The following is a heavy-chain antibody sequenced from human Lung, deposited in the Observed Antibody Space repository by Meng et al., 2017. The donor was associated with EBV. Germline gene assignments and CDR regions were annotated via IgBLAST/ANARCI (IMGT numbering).Heavy chain of an antibody. CDR1: GYTFTGYA. J-gene: IGHJ4*02. Sequence: QRGQPWLEWEGPGPPVRVPGGPLGYTFTGYAINGAEQAPGQGPDWMGWIDPKTGNPTYAQGFTGRFVFSLDTSVRTAYLQINSLRADDTAVYYCARDSPLDGYSLLDYWAREPWSPSPQ. V-gene: IGHV7-4-1*02. CDR3: ARDSPLDGYSLLDY. D-gene: IGHD5-24*01. CDR2: IDPKTGNP.